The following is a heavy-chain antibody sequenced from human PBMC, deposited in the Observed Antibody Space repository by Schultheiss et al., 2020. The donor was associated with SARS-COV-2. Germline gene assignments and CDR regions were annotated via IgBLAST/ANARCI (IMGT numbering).Heavy chain of an antibody. CDR1: GGSISSSSYY. V-gene: IGHV4-61*05. CDR3: ARGYDFWSGYSYYYYGMDV. J-gene: IGHJ6*02. D-gene: IGHD3-3*01. Sequence: GSLRLSCTVSGGSISSSSYYWGWIRQPPGKGLEWIGYIYYSGSTNYNPSLKSRVTISVDTSKNQFSLKLSSVTAADTAVYYCARGYDFWSGYSYYYYGMDVWGQGTTVTVSS. CDR2: IYYSGST.